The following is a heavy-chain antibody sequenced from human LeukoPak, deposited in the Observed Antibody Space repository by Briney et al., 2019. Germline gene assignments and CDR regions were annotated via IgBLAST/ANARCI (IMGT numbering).Heavy chain of an antibody. CDR1: GASISTYY. Sequence: PSETLSLTCTVSGASISTYYWSWIRQPAGRGLEWIGRIYTSGSTNYNPSLKSRVTMSVDTSKNQFSLKLSSVTAADTAVYYCARGNAGHAFDIWGQGTMVTVSS. V-gene: IGHV4-4*07. CDR2: IYTSGST. CDR3: ARGNAGHAFDI. J-gene: IGHJ3*02. D-gene: IGHD1-1*01.